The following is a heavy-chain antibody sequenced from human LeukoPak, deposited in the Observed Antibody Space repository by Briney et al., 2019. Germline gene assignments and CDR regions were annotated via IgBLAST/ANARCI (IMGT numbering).Heavy chain of an antibody. Sequence: PSETLSLTCAVSGGSISSSSYYWGWIRQPPGKGLERIGSIYYSGSTYYNPSLKSRVTISVDTSKNQFSLKLNSVTAADTAVYYCARLVKRWLQFTPFAYWGQGTLVTVSS. CDR3: ARLVKRWLQFTPFAY. D-gene: IGHD5-24*01. V-gene: IGHV4-39*01. CDR1: GGSISSSSYY. J-gene: IGHJ4*02. CDR2: IYYSGST.